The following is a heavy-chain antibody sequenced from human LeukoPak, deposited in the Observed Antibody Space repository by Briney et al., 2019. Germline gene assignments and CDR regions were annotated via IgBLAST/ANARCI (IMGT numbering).Heavy chain of an antibody. J-gene: IGHJ4*02. V-gene: IGHV3-66*01. D-gene: IGHD6-13*01. CDR1: GLTVSSNY. Sequence: PGGSLGLSCVASGLTVSSNYMSWVRQAPGKGLEWVSVIFSGGKTQYAESVKGRFTISRDISKNTLYLQVSSLRVEDTAVYYCTRESRRIAAAGIGTFDYWGQGTLVTVSS. CDR3: TRESRRIAAAGIGTFDY. CDR2: IFSGGKT.